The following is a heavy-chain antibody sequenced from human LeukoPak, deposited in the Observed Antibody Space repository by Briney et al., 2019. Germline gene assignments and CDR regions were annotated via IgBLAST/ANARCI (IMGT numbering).Heavy chain of an antibody. D-gene: IGHD6-13*01. CDR1: GFTFSTYG. J-gene: IGHJ4*02. Sequence: GGSLRLSCAASGFTFSTYGMHWVRQAPGKGLEWVAVIWYDGSNKYYADCVKGRFTIPRDNSKNTLYLQMNSLRAEDTAVYYCARFAGYSSSWPLDYWGQGTLVTVSS. CDR2: IWYDGSNK. V-gene: IGHV3-33*01. CDR3: ARFAGYSSSWPLDY.